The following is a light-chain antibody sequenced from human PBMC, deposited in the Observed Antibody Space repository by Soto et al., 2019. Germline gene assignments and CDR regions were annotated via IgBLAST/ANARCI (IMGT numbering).Light chain of an antibody. CDR1: SSNIGSNT. Sequence: QSALTQPPSASGTPGQRVTISCSGSSSNIGSNTVNWYQQLPGTAPKLLIYGDSQRPSGVPDRFSGSKSGASASLAISGLQSEDEADYYCAAWDDSLNGAVFGGGTQLTVL. V-gene: IGLV1-44*01. CDR3: AAWDDSLNGAV. CDR2: GDS. J-gene: IGLJ7*01.